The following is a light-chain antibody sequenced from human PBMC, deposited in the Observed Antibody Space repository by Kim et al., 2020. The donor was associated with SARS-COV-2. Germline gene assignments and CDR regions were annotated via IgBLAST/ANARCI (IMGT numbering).Light chain of an antibody. CDR2: GAS. Sequence: SVSPGERATLSCRASESVSSNLAWYQQKPGQSPRLLIYGASTRASGIPARFSGSGSGTEFTLTISSLQSEDLAVYYCQHYNNWWTFGQGTKVDIK. CDR3: QHYNNWWT. J-gene: IGKJ1*01. CDR1: ESVSSN. V-gene: IGKV3-15*01.